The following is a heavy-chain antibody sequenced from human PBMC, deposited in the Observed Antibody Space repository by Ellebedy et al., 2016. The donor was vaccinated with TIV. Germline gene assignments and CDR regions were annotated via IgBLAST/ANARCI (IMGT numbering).Heavy chain of an antibody. CDR2: ISAYNGNT. V-gene: IGHV1-18*04. Sequence: ASVKVSXKASGYTFTSYGISWVRQAPGQGLEWMGWISAYNGNTNYAQKLQGRVTMTTDTSTSTAYMELRSLRSDDTAVYYCARDWDCSSTSCYLYGMDVWGQGTTVTVSS. D-gene: IGHD2-2*01. J-gene: IGHJ6*02. CDR1: GYTFTSYG. CDR3: ARDWDCSSTSCYLYGMDV.